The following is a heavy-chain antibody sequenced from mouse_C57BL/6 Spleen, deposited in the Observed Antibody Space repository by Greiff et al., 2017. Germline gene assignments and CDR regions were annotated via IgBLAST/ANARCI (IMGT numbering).Heavy chain of an antibody. J-gene: IGHJ3*01. Sequence: VQLQHSGAELVRPGASVKLSCTASGFNIKDDYMHWVKQRPEQGLEWIGWIDPENGDTEYASKFQGKATITADTSSNTAYLQLSSLTSEDTAVYYCTTGYGNYFAYWGQGTLVTVSA. V-gene: IGHV14-4*01. CDR2: IDPENGDT. CDR1: GFNIKDDY. D-gene: IGHD2-10*02. CDR3: TTGYGNYFAY.